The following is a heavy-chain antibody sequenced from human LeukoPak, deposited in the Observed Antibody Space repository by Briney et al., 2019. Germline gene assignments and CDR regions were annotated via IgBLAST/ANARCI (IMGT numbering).Heavy chain of an antibody. V-gene: IGHV1-69*01. CDR1: GGTFSSYA. J-gene: IGHJ4*02. D-gene: IGHD6-13*01. CDR3: AGDGAWVAAGNEGHY. Sequence: SVKVSCKASGGTFSSYAISWVRQAPGQGVEWMGGIIPIFGTANYAQKFQGRVTITADESTSTAYMELSSLRSEDTAVYYCAGDGAWVAAGNEGHYWGQGTLVTVSS. CDR2: IIPIFGTA.